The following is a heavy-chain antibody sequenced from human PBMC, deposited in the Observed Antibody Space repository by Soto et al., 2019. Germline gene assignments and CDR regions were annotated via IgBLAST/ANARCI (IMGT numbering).Heavy chain of an antibody. Sequence: SGPTMVNPTQTLTLTCSLLGFSYSTSGMCVSWIRQPPGKALEWLARIDWDDGKYYSTSLKTRLTISKDTSKNQVVLTMTNMDPVDTATYYCARITPYNWNYPNGPYYFDYWGQGTLVTVSS. CDR3: ARITPYNWNYPNGPYYFDY. CDR1: GFSYSTSGMC. V-gene: IGHV2-70*11. D-gene: IGHD1-7*01. J-gene: IGHJ4*02. CDR2: IDWDDGK.